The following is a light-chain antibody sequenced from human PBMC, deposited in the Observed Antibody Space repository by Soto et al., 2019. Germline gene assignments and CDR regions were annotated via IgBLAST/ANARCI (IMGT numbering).Light chain of an antibody. V-gene: IGKV1-5*03. J-gene: IGKJ5*01. CDR3: QQAYSFPIT. Sequence: DIQMTQSPSTLSASVGDRVTITCRASQSISSWLAWYQQKPGKAPKLLIYKASTLKSGVPSRFSGSGSGTDFTLSINSLQPEDFATYYCQQAYSFPITFGQGTRLEIK. CDR1: QSISSW. CDR2: KAS.